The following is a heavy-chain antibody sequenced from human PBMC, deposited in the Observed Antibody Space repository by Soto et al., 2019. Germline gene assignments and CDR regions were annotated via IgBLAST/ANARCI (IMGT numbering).Heavy chain of an antibody. CDR3: VTSRVSIAVAGETEYYFDY. CDR1: GYTFTGYY. Sequence: SSVTVSCKASGYTFTGYYIHWVRQAPGQGLEWMGWVNPNSGGTNYAQKFQGWVTMTRDTSISTAYMELSRLRSDDTAVYYCVTSRVSIAVAGETEYYFDYCGQGTMGTVSA. D-gene: IGHD6-19*01. J-gene: IGHJ4*02. CDR2: VNPNSGGT. V-gene: IGHV1-2*04.